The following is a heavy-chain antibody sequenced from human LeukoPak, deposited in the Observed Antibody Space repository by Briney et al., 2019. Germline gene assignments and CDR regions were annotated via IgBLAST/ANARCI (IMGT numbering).Heavy chain of an antibody. CDR3: ARVRGYSYGSYFDY. Sequence: ASVKVSCKASGYTFTGYYMHWVRQAPGQGLEWMGWINPNSGGTNYAQKFQGRVTMTRDTSISTAYMELSRLRSDDTAVYYYARVRGYSYGSYFDYWGQGTLVTVSS. CDR2: INPNSGGT. V-gene: IGHV1-2*02. D-gene: IGHD5-18*01. J-gene: IGHJ4*02. CDR1: GYTFTGYY.